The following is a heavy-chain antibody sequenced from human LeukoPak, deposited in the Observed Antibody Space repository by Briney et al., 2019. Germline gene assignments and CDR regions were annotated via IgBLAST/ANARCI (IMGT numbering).Heavy chain of an antibody. Sequence: PGGSLRLSCATSGFIFRSYEMSWVRQAPGKGLEWISYISSGGSTTYYADSVKGRFTISRDNAKNSLALQMNSLRAEDTAVYYCARHGTRNGWLIGFDPWGQGTLVTVSS. V-gene: IGHV3-48*03. CDR2: ISSGGSTT. J-gene: IGHJ5*02. CDR1: GFIFRSYE. CDR3: ARHGTRNGWLIGFDP. D-gene: IGHD3-3*01.